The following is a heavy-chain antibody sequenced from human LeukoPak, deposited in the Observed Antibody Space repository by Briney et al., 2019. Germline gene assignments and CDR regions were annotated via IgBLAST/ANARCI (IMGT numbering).Heavy chain of an antibody. J-gene: IGHJ4*02. V-gene: IGHV4-59*08. Sequence: SETLSLTCTVSGGSLSSYYWSWIRQPPGKGLEWIGYIYYSGSTNYNPSLKSRVTISVDTSKNQFSLKLSSVTAADTAVYYCARHVGATPAYFDYWGQGTLVTVSS. CDR2: IYYSGST. CDR3: ARHVGATPAYFDY. CDR1: GGSLSSYY. D-gene: IGHD1-26*01.